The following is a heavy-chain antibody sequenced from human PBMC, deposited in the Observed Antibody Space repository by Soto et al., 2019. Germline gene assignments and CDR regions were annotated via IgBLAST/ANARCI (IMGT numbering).Heavy chain of an antibody. CDR2: INPNSGGT. CDR3: ARGVGYCSSTSCEVPRWGTENNWFDP. J-gene: IGHJ5*02. V-gene: IGHV1-2*04. D-gene: IGHD2-2*01. CDR1: GYTFTGYY. Sequence: ASVKVSCKASGYTFTGYYMHWVRQAPGQGLEWMGWINPNSGGTNYAQKFQGWVTMTRDTSISTAYMELGRLRSDDTAVYYCARGVGYCSSTSCEVPRWGTENNWFDPWGQGTLVTVSS.